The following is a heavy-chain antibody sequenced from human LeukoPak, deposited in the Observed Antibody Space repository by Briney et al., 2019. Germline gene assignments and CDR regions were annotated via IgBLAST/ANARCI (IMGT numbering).Heavy chain of an antibody. CDR2: ISWDGGST. Sequence: PGGSLRLSCAASGFTFDDYAMQWVRQAPGKGLEWVSLISWDGGSTYYADSVKGRFTISRDNSKNSLYLQMNSLRAEDTALYYCAKGGKYCSSTSCAWFDPWGQGTLVTVSS. CDR1: GFTFDDYA. D-gene: IGHD2-2*01. CDR3: AKGGKYCSSTSCAWFDP. V-gene: IGHV3-43D*03. J-gene: IGHJ5*02.